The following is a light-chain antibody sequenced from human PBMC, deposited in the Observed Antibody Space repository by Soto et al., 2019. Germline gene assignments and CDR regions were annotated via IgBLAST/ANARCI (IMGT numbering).Light chain of an antibody. CDR3: QQYDNWPPGT. Sequence: EIVMTQSPATLPVSPGERATLSCRASQSVSNNVAWYQQKTGQAPRLLIHGASTRATGIPARFSGSGSGTEFTLTVSSLQSEDFAVYYCQQYDNWPPGTFGQGTKVDIK. CDR2: GAS. V-gene: IGKV3-15*01. J-gene: IGKJ1*01. CDR1: QSVSNN.